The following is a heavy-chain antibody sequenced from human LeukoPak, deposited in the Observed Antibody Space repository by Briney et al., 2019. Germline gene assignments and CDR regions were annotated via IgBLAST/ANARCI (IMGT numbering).Heavy chain of an antibody. Sequence: AGGSLRLSCVVSGFTISSYGMHWVRQAPGKGLEGVAFIRYDGSYKKYADSVKGRFTISRDNSKNTLYLQMNSLRAEDTAVYYCAKDGGVRGPDYYYYMDVWGKGTTVTISS. CDR2: IRYDGSYK. D-gene: IGHD3-10*01. CDR1: GFTISSYG. J-gene: IGHJ6*03. CDR3: AKDGGVRGPDYYYYMDV. V-gene: IGHV3-30*02.